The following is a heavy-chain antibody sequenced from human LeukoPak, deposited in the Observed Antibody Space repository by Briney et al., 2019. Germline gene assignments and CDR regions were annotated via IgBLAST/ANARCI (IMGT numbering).Heavy chain of an antibody. CDR2: INHSGST. CDR3: ASEYRSDSYFDL. CDR1: GGSFSGYY. V-gene: IGHV4-34*01. D-gene: IGHD6-19*01. Sequence: SETLSLTCAVYGGSFSGYYWSWIRKPPGKGLEWIGEINHSGSTNYNPSLKSRVTISIDTSKNQFSLKLSSVTAADTAVYYCASEYRSDSYFDLWGRGTLVTVSS. J-gene: IGHJ2*01.